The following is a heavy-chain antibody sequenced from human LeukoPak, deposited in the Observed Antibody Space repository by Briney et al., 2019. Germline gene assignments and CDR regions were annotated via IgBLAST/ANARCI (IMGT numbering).Heavy chain of an antibody. Sequence: GGSLRLSGAASGFTFSSYSMNWVRQAPGKGLEWVANIKQDGSEKYYVDSVKGRFTISRDNAKNSLYLQMNSLRAEDTAVYYCARDGGDKYCGGDCYSGYWGQGTLVTVSS. D-gene: IGHD2-21*02. CDR2: IKQDGSEK. V-gene: IGHV3-7*01. CDR3: ARDGGDKYCGGDCYSGY. J-gene: IGHJ4*02. CDR1: GFTFSSYS.